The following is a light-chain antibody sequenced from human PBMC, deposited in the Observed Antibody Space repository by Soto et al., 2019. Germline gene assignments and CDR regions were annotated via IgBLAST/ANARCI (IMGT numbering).Light chain of an antibody. Sequence: QSVLTQPPSVSAALGQKVTISCSGSSSNIGNKYVSWYQQLPGTAPKLLIYENNKRPSGIPDRFSDSKSGTSATLDITGLQTGDEADYYCGTWDSSLSAGVFGGGTKLTVL. V-gene: IGLV1-51*02. CDR1: SSNIGNKY. J-gene: IGLJ2*01. CDR2: ENN. CDR3: GTWDSSLSAGV.